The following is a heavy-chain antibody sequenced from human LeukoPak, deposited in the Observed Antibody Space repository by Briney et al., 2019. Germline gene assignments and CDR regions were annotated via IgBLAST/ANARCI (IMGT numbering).Heavy chain of an antibody. J-gene: IGHJ4*02. V-gene: IGHV3-7*01. Sequence: PGGSLRLSCAASGFTFSRYWMNWVRQAPGRGLEWVANIKPDGSETYYVDSVKGRFAISRDNAKDSLFLQMSTLRVEDTAVYYCLAGADLGWGQGTLVTVSS. CDR1: GFTFSRYW. CDR2: IKPDGSET. CDR3: LAGADLG.